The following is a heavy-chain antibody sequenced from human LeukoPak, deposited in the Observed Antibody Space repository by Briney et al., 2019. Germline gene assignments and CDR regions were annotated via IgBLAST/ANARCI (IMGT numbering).Heavy chain of an antibody. CDR3: ARGNAVYSSGWYYFDY. D-gene: IGHD6-19*01. CDR1: GGTFSSYA. Sequence: SVKVSCKASGGTFSSYAISWVRQAPGQGLEWMGRIIPILGIANYAQKFQGRVTITADKSTSTAYMELSSLRSEDTAVYYCARGNAVYSSGWYYFDYWGQGTLVTVSS. V-gene: IGHV1-69*04. J-gene: IGHJ4*02. CDR2: IIPILGIA.